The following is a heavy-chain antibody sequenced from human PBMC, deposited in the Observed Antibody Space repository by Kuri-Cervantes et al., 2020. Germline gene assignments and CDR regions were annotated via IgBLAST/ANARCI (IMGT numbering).Heavy chain of an antibody. V-gene: IGHV4-31*03. CDR3: ARDYGGNSLLTFLDY. J-gene: IGHJ4*02. CDR2: IYYSGSIYYSGST. Sequence: SETLSLTCTVSGGSTSSGGYYWTCILQYPGKGLEWIGYIYYSGSIYYSGSTYYNPSLKSRVTISVDTSKNQFSLKLSSVTAADTAVYYCARDYGGNSLLTFLDYWGQGTLVTVSS. CDR1: GGSTSSGGYY. D-gene: IGHD4-23*01.